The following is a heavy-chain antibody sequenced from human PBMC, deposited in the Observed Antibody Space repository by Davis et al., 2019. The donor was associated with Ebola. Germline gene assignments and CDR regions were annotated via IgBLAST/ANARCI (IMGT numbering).Heavy chain of an antibody. V-gene: IGHV3-23*01. CDR3: AKDKGFWVPPDWFGP. Sequence: PGGSLRLSCAASGFTFSSYAMSWVRQAPGKGLEWVSVISGSGGSTYYAESVKGRFTISRDNSKNTLSLQMNSVRGEDTAVYYCAKDKGFWVPPDWFGPWGQGVQVTVSS. CDR2: ISGSGGST. CDR1: GFTFSSYA. D-gene: IGHD3-16*01. J-gene: IGHJ5*02.